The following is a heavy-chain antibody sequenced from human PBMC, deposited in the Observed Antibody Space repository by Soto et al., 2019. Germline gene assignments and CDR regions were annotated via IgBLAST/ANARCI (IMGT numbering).Heavy chain of an antibody. J-gene: IGHJ6*02. V-gene: IGHV4-31*02. D-gene: IGHD3-16*02. Sequence: LEWVGYIHYSGSTYYNPSLKSRVTISVDTSKNQFSLKLSSVTAADTAVYYCARDYRASYPAYYYYGMDVWARGTTVPVSS. CDR2: IHYSGST. CDR3: ARDYRASYPAYYYYGMDV.